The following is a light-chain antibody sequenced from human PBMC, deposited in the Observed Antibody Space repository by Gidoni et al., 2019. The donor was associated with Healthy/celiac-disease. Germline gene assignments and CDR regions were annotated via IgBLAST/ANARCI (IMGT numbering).Light chain of an antibody. CDR3: QQYYSYIT. J-gene: IGKJ5*01. CDR2: AAS. CDR1: QGISSY. V-gene: IGKV1-8*01. Sequence: AIRMTQSPSSFSASTGDRVTITCRASQGISSYLAWYQQKPGKAPKLLIYAASTLQSGVPSRFSGSGSGTDFTLTISCLQSEDFATYYCQQYYSYITFXQXTRLXIK.